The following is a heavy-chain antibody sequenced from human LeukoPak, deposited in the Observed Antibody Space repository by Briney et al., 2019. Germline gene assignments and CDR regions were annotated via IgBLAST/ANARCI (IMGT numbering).Heavy chain of an antibody. D-gene: IGHD4-17*01. Sequence: SGTLSLTCTVSGGSISSYYWSWIRQPPGKGLEWIGYIYYSGSTNYNPSLKSRVTISVDTSKNQFSLKLSSVTAADTAVYYCARQNGDYRDFDYWGQGTLVTVSS. CDR3: ARQNGDYRDFDY. J-gene: IGHJ4*02. V-gene: IGHV4-59*08. CDR2: IYYSGST. CDR1: GGSISSYY.